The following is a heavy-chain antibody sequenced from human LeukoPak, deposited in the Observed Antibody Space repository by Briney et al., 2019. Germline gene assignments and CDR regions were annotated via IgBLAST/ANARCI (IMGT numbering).Heavy chain of an antibody. D-gene: IGHD4-17*01. CDR3: ARVFLGLTTVTTTPEVPHYYYYVDV. J-gene: IGHJ6*03. Sequence: PSETLSLTCTVSGGSISSSSYYWGGIRQPPGEGLEWIGSIYYSGSTYYNPSLKSRVTISVDTSKNHFSLKLSSVAAADTAVYYCARVFLGLTTVTTTPEVPHYYYYVDVWGKGTTVTVSS. CDR2: IYYSGST. CDR1: GGSISSSSYY. V-gene: IGHV4-39*07.